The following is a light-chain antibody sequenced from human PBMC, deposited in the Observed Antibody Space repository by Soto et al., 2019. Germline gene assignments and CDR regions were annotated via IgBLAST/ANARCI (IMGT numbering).Light chain of an antibody. Sequence: QSVLTQPPSASGTPGQTVTISCSGGASNIGSNAVTWYQRFPGTTPKLLIYGNYQRPSGVPDRFSGSKSGTSASLAISGLQSEDVADYYCAVWDDSLSGLVFGGGTKLTVL. CDR1: ASNIGSNA. V-gene: IGLV1-44*01. CDR3: AVWDDSLSGLV. CDR2: GNY. J-gene: IGLJ3*02.